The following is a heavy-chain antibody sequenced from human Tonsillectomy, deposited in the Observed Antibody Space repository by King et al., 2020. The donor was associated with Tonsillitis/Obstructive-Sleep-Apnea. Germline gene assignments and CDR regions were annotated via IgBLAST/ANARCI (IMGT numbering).Heavy chain of an antibody. J-gene: IGHJ4*02. CDR3: ARAPSIGYFDY. V-gene: IGHV1-2*02. CDR1: GYTFTDYY. CDR2: INPNSGGT. D-gene: IGHD1-26*01. Sequence: MQLVQSGAEVKKPGASVKVSCKASGYTFTDYYMHWVRQAPGQGLEWMGWINPNSGGTKYAQKFQGRVTMTRDTSISTAYMELSRLRSDDTAVYYCARAPSIGYFDYCSQGTLVTASS.